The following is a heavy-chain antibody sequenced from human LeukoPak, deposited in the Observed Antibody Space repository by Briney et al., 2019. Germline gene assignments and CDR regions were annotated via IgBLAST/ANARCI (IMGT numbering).Heavy chain of an antibody. Sequence: ASVRVSCTASGYTFTSYGISWVRQAPGQGLEWMGWISAYNGNTNYAQKLQGRVTMTTDTSTSTAYMELRSLRSDDTAVYYCARDLWIQLWLPPRGVGMDVWSQGTTVTVSS. J-gene: IGHJ6*02. CDR2: ISAYNGNT. D-gene: IGHD5-18*01. CDR3: ARDLWIQLWLPPRGVGMDV. CDR1: GYTFTSYG. V-gene: IGHV1-18*01.